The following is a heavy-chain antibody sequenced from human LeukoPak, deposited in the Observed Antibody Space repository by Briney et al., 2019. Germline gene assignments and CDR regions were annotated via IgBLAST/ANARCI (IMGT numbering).Heavy chain of an antibody. J-gene: IGHJ4*02. V-gene: IGHV3-30*03. CDR1: GFTFSSYG. CDR3: ARDYYDSSGFLDY. Sequence: SGGSLRLSCAASGFTFSSYGMSWVRQAPGKGLEWVAVISYDGSNKYYADSVKGRFTISRDNSKNTLYLQMNSLRAEDTAVYYCARDYYDSSGFLDYWGQGTLVTVSS. CDR2: ISYDGSNK. D-gene: IGHD3-22*01.